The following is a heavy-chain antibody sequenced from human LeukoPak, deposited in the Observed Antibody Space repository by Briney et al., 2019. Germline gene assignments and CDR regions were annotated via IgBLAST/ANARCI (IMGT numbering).Heavy chain of an antibody. CDR3: TRAHSGYHYYYGMDV. J-gene: IGHJ6*02. Sequence: RVASVKVSCKASGYTFTSYDVNWVRQATGQGLEWMGWMNPNIGHTGYAQKFQGRVTMTRNTSISTAYMELSSVTSEDTAVYYCTRAHSGYHYYYGMDVWGQGTTVTVSS. V-gene: IGHV1-8*01. CDR2: MNPNIGHT. CDR1: GYTFTSYD. D-gene: IGHD5-12*01.